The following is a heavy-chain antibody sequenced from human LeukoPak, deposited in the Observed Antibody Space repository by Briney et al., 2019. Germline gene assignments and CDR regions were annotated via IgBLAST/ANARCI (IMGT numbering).Heavy chain of an antibody. D-gene: IGHD4-17*01. CDR1: GYTFTSYY. Sequence: ASVKLSCKASGYTFTSYYIHWVRQAPGQGLEWMGWISAYNGNTNYAQKLQGRVTMTTDTSTSTAYMELRSLRSDDTAVYYCARDDYGDYVGLDYWGQGTLVTVSS. J-gene: IGHJ4*02. CDR2: ISAYNGNT. V-gene: IGHV1-18*04. CDR3: ARDDYGDYVGLDY.